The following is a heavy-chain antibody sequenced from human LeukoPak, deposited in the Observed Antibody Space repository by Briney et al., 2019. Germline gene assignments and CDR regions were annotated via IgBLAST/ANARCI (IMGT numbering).Heavy chain of an antibody. CDR3: ARGRFRSLIDY. CDR1: GGSFSGYY. Sequence: SETLSLTCAVYGGSFSGYYWSWIRQPPGKGLEWIGEINHSGSTNYNPSLKSRVTISVDTSKNQFSLKLSSMTAADTAVYYCARGRFRSLIDYWGQGTLVTVSS. J-gene: IGHJ4*02. V-gene: IGHV4-34*01. CDR2: INHSGST.